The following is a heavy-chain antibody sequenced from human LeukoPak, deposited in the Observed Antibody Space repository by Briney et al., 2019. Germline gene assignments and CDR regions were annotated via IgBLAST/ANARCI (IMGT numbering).Heavy chain of an antibody. D-gene: IGHD3-9*01. J-gene: IGHJ4*02. Sequence: GGSLRLSCAASGFTFTNNFMSWVRQAPGKGLEWVSYISSSGSTIYYADSVKGRFTISRDNAKNSLYLQMNSLRAEDTAVYYCARGRERGYYDILTGYYIFDYWGQGTLVTVSS. CDR2: ISSSGSTI. V-gene: IGHV3-48*04. CDR3: ARGRERGYYDILTGYYIFDY. CDR1: GFTFTNNF.